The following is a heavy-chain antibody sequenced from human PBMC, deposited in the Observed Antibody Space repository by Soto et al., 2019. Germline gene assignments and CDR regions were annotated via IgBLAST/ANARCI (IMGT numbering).Heavy chain of an antibody. V-gene: IGHV3-23*01. J-gene: IGHJ4*02. CDR3: AKDPYLHYYDRSGPDY. CDR1: GFTFSDYA. CDR2: LRDSGGSK. Sequence: GGSLRLSCAASGFTFSDYAMSWVRQAPGKGLEWVSALRDSGGSKYYADSVKGRFTISRDNSNNTLFLQMRSLRAEDTAVYYCAKDPYLHYYDRSGPDYWGQGTLVTVSS. D-gene: IGHD3-22*01.